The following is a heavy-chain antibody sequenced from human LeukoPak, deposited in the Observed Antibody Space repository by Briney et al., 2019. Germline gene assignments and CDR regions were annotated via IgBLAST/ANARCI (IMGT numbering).Heavy chain of an antibody. D-gene: IGHD3-22*01. CDR3: ARGSTYYDSSGQVPFDY. CDR2: ISGSSSTI. J-gene: IGHJ4*02. CDR1: GFTFSSYS. Sequence: GGSLRLSCAASGFTFSSYSMNWVRQAPGKGLEWGSYISGSSSTIYYADSVKGRFTISRGNGKNTLYLQMNSLRAEDTAVYYCARGSTYYDSSGQVPFDYWGQGTLVTVSS. V-gene: IGHV3-48*01.